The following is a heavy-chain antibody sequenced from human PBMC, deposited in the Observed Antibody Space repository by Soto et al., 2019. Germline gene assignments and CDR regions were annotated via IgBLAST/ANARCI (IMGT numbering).Heavy chain of an antibody. Sequence: QVQLVQSGAEVKKPGASVKVSCKASGYAFTSYSMHWVRQAPGQRLEWMGWINAGNGNTKYSQKFQGRVTITRDTSASTAYMVLSSLRSEDTAVYYCARGLNVYYFDFWGQGTLVTVSS. CDR1: GYAFTSYS. CDR3: ARGLNVYYFDF. J-gene: IGHJ4*02. D-gene: IGHD3-16*01. CDR2: INAGNGNT. V-gene: IGHV1-3*01.